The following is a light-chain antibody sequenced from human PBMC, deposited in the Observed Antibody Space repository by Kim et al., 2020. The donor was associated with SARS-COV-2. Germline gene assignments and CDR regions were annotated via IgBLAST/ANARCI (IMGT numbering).Light chain of an antibody. CDR2: DTS. V-gene: IGKV1-33*01. Sequence: DIQMTQSPSSLSASVGDRVTITCRASQDISNYLNWYQQKPGKAPKLLIYDTSTLETGVSSRFSGSGSGTDFTFTITNLQPDDVETYYCQHYRNLPLTFGGGTKVDIK. CDR1: QDISNY. CDR3: QHYRNLPLT. J-gene: IGKJ4*01.